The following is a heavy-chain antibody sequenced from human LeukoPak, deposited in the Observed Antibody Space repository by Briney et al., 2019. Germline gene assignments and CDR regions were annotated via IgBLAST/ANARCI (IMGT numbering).Heavy chain of an antibody. Sequence: SGTLSLTCAVSGGSFSGYFWSWIRQPPGKGLEWIGEINHSGSTNYNPSLKSRVTISVDTSKNQFSLKLSSVTAADTAVYYCARGYYYDSSAYYKYWGQGTLVTVSS. D-gene: IGHD3-22*01. V-gene: IGHV4-34*01. CDR3: ARGYYYDSSAYYKY. CDR2: INHSGST. J-gene: IGHJ4*02. CDR1: GGSFSGYF.